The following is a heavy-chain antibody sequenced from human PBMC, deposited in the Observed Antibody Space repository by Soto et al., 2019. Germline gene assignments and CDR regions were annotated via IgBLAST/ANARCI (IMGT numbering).Heavy chain of an antibody. Sequence: QVQLVQSGAVVKKPGSSVKVSCKASGGTFSSYAMNWVRQAPGPGLEWIGGIIPMFGTTTYAQKFQGRVTITADESTSTVYMELTGLTSDYTAVYYCGRDGAGMGATFDYWGQGTLVTVSS. CDR2: IIPMFGTT. V-gene: IGHV1-69*12. J-gene: IGHJ4*02. D-gene: IGHD1-26*01. CDR1: GGTFSSYA. CDR3: GRDGAGMGATFDY.